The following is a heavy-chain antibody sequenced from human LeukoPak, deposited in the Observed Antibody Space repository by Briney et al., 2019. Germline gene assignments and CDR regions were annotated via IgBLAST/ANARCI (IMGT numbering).Heavy chain of an antibody. V-gene: IGHV4-34*01. Sequence: PSETLSLTCAVYGGSLSGYYWSWIRQPPGKGLEWIEEINHSGSTNYNPSLKSRVTISVDTSKNQFSLKLSSVTAADTAVYYCASSSWYLRAFDIWGQGTMVTVSS. D-gene: IGHD6-13*01. CDR1: GGSLSGYY. CDR2: INHSGST. CDR3: ASSSWYLRAFDI. J-gene: IGHJ3*02.